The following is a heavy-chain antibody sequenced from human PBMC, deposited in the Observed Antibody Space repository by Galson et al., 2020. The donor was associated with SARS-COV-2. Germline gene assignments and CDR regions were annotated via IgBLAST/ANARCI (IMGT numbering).Heavy chain of an antibody. CDR1: GGSISSYY. J-gene: IGHJ4*02. V-gene: IGHV4-59*01. Sequence: ETSETLSLTCTVSGGSISSYYWSWIRQPPGKGLEWIGYIYYSGSTNYNPSLKSRVTISVDTSKNQFSLKLSSVTAADTAVYYCARGLAVAGFYYWGQGTLVTVSS. CDR2: IYYSGST. D-gene: IGHD6-19*01. CDR3: ARGLAVAGFYY.